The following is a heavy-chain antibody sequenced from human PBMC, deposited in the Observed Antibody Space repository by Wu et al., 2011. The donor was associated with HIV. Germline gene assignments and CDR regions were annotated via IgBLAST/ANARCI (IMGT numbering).Heavy chain of an antibody. CDR1: GYTFTSYD. J-gene: IGHJ4*02. D-gene: IGHD2-2*02. CDR3: ARGRVFCTGSSCYKNYLDY. CDR2: VNPNSDNT. Sequence: QVQLVQSGAEVKKPGASVKVSCRASGYTFTSYDINWVRQATGQGLEWMGWVNPNSDNTAYAQKFQGRLTMTRDTSISTVYMELSSLGSEDTAVYFCARGRVFCTGSSCYKNYLDYWGQGNPGHRLL. V-gene: IGHV1-8*02.